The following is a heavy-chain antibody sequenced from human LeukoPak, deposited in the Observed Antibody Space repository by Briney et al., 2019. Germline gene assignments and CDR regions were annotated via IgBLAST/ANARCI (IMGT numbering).Heavy chain of an antibody. CDR2: IYYSGST. Sequence: SETLSLTCTVSGGSISSYYWSWIRQPPGKGLEWIGYIYYSGSTNYNPSLKSRVTISVDTSKNQFSLKLSSVTAADTAVYYCARDVNYYDSSGYLNWFDPWGQGTLVTVSS. CDR3: ARDVNYYDSSGYLNWFDP. J-gene: IGHJ5*02. V-gene: IGHV4-59*01. D-gene: IGHD3-22*01. CDR1: GGSISSYY.